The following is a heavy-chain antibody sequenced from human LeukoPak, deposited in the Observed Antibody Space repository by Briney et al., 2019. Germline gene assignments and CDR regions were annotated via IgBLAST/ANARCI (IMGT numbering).Heavy chain of an antibody. CDR2: INPNSGGT. CDR3: ARDSSGWYVFFDY. D-gene: IGHD6-19*01. J-gene: IGHJ4*02. V-gene: IGHV1-2*02. Sequence: ASVKVSCKASGYTFTGYYMHWVRQAPGQGLEWMGRINPNSGGTNYAQKFQGRVTMTRDTSISTAYMELSRLRSDDTAVYYCARDSSGWYVFFDYWGQGTLVTVSS. CDR1: GYTFTGYY.